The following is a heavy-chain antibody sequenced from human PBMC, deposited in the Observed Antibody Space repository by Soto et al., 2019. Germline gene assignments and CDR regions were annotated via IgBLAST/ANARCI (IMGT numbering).Heavy chain of an antibody. CDR1: GFTFSNAW. CDR2: IKSKTDGGTT. Sequence: EVQLVESGGGLVKPGGSLSLSCAASGFTFSNAWMNWDRQAPGKALEWVDRIKSKTDGGTTDYAAPVKGRFTISRDDSRITLYLYVNSLKTADTPVYYGTTVVGGSYYGCGADYWSKGTLVIVAS. V-gene: IGHV3-15*07. CDR3: TTVVGGSYYGCGADY. D-gene: IGHD1-26*01. J-gene: IGHJ4*02.